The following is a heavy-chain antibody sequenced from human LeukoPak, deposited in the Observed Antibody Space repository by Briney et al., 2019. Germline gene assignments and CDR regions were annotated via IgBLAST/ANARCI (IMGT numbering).Heavy chain of an antibody. J-gene: IGHJ4*02. V-gene: IGHV3-15*01. CDR1: GFTYSSYS. CDR2: IKSKTDGGTT. Sequence: GGSLRLSCAASGFTYSSYSMNWVRQAPGKGLEWVGRIKSKTDGGTTDYAAPVKGRFTISRDDSKNTLYLQMNSLKTEDTAVYYCTTRIAARPPWDYWGQGTLVTVS. CDR3: TTRIAARPPWDY. D-gene: IGHD6-6*01.